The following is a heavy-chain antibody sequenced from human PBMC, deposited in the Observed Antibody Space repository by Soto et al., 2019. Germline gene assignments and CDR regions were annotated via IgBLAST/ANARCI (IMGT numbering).Heavy chain of an antibody. CDR1: GFTFSSYG. Sequence: PGGSLRLSCAASGFTFSSYGMHWVRQAPGKGLEWVAVISYDGSNKYYADSVKGRFTISRDNSKNTLYLQMNSLRAEDTAVYDCAKVAYSGYEWDYWGQGTLVTVSS. V-gene: IGHV3-30*18. CDR2: ISYDGSNK. D-gene: IGHD5-12*01. CDR3: AKVAYSGYEWDY. J-gene: IGHJ4*02.